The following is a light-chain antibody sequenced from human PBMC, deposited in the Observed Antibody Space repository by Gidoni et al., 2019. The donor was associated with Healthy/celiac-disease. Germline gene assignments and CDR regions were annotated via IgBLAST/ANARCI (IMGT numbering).Light chain of an antibody. J-gene: IGKJ1*01. CDR1: QSISSW. CDR2: DAS. CDR3: QSRT. Sequence: DIQMTQSPSTLSASVGDRVTITCRASQSISSWLAWYQQKPGKAPKLLIYDASSLESGVPSRFSGSGSGTEFTLTISRLQPDDFATYYCQSRTFXXXTKVEIK. V-gene: IGKV1-5*01.